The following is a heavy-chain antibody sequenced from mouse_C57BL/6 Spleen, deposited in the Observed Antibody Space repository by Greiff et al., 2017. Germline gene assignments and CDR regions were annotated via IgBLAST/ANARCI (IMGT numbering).Heavy chain of an antibody. D-gene: IGHD2-3*01. CDR3: TKRDGSNYYAMDY. J-gene: IGHJ4*01. Sequence: EVQLQKSGTVLARPGASVKMSCKTSGYTFTSYWMHWVKQRPGQGLEWIGAIYPGNSDTSYNQKFKGKAKLTAVTSASTAYMELSSLTNEDSAVYYCTKRDGSNYYAMDYWGQGTSVTVSS. V-gene: IGHV1-5*01. CDR2: IYPGNSDT. CDR1: GYTFTSYW.